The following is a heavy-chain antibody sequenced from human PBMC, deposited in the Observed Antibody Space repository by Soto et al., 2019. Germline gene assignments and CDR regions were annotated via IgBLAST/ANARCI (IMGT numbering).Heavy chain of an antibody. V-gene: IGHV4-38-2*01. CDR1: GYSISSGYY. CDR3: ARLLGSSGWTGGNWFDP. Sequence: ASETLSLTCAVSGYSISSGYYWGWIRQPPGKGLEWIGSIYHSGSTYYNPSLKSRVTISVDTSKNQFSLKLSSVTAADTAVYYCARLLGSSGWTGGNWFDPWGQGTLVTVSS. CDR2: IYHSGST. J-gene: IGHJ5*02. D-gene: IGHD6-19*01.